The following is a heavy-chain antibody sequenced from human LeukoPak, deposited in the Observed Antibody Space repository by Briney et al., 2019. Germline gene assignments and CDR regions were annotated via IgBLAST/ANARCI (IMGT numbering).Heavy chain of an antibody. J-gene: IGHJ4*02. CDR3: AKVLEPHYYDSSGYYYFDY. D-gene: IGHD3-22*01. V-gene: IGHV3-23*01. Sequence: GGSLRLSCAASGFTFSSYAMSWVRQAPGKGLEWVSAISGSGGSTYYADSMKGWVTISRDNSKNTLYLQMNSLRAEDTAVYYCAKVLEPHYYDSSGYYYFDYWGQGTLVTVSS. CDR2: ISGSGGST. CDR1: GFTFSSYA.